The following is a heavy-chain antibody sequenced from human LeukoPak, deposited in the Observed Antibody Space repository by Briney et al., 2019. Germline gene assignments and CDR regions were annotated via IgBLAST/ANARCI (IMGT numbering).Heavy chain of an antibody. CDR2: INPNSGGT. V-gene: IGHV1-2*02. CDR3: ARPMTTVTDFDY. Sequence: ASVKVSCKASGYTFTGYYMHWVRQAPGQGLEWTGWINPNSGGTNYAQKFQGRVTMTRDTSISTAYMELSRLRSDDTAVYYCARPMTTVTDFDYWGQGTLVTVSS. J-gene: IGHJ4*02. CDR1: GYTFTGYY. D-gene: IGHD4-11*01.